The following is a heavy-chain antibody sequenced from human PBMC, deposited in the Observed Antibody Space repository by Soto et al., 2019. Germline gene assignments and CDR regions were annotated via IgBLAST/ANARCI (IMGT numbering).Heavy chain of an antibody. CDR3: AGGGYFDWLPHNWFDP. CDR2: ISAYNGNT. CDR1: GYTFTSYG. D-gene: IGHD3-9*01. J-gene: IGHJ5*02. V-gene: IGHV1-18*01. Sequence: QVQLVQSGAEVKKPGASVKVSCKASGYTFTSYGISWVRQAPGQGLEWMGWISAYNGNTNYAQKLQGRVTMTTDTSTSTAYKERRSRRSDDTAVYYCAGGGYFDWLPHNWFDPWGQGTLVTVSS.